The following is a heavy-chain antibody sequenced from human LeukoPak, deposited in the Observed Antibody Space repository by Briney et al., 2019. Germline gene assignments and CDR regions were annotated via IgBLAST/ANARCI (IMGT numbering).Heavy chain of an antibody. D-gene: IGHD6-13*01. V-gene: IGHV4-34*01. CDR3: ARGGGQLSLFDY. CDR1: GGSFSGYY. J-gene: IGHJ4*02. CDR2: IYYSGST. Sequence: PSETLSLTCAVYGGSFSGYYWSWIRQPPGKGLEWIGGIYYSGSTYYNPSLKSRVTISVDTSKNQFSLKLSSVTAADTAVYYCARGGGQLSLFDYWGQGTLVTVSS.